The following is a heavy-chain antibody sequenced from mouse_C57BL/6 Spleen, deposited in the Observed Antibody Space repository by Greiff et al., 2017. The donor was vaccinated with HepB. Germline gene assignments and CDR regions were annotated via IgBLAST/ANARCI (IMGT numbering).Heavy chain of an antibody. CDR3: ARGGLRRSGFAY. CDR1: GYTFTSYW. CDR2: IYPGSGST. J-gene: IGHJ3*01. V-gene: IGHV1-55*01. D-gene: IGHD2-2*01. Sequence: QVQLQQPGAELVKPGASVKMSCKASGYTFTSYWITWVKQRPGQGLEWIGDIYPGSGSTNYNEKFKSKATLTVDTSSSTAYMQHSSLTSEDSAVYYCARGGLRRSGFAYWGQGTLVTVSA.